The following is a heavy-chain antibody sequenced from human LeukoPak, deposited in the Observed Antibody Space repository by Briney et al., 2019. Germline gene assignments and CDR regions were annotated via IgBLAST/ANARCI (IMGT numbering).Heavy chain of an antibody. CDR2: ISSSGSTI. CDR3: ARDIYGGSSYFDY. D-gene: IGHD6-6*01. CDR1: GFTFSSYE. J-gene: IGHJ4*02. V-gene: IGHV3-48*03. Sequence: PGGSLRLSCAASGFTFSSYEMNWVCQAPGKGLEWVSYISSSGSTIYYADSVKGRFTISRDNAKNSLYLQMNSLRAEDMAVYYCARDIYGGSSYFDYWGQGTLVTVSS.